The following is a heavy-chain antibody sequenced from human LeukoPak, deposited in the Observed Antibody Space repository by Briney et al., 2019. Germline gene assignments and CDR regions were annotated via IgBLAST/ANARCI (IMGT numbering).Heavy chain of an antibody. CDR1: GFTFSGSA. Sequence: GGSLRLSCAASGFTFSGSAVHWVRQASGKGLEWVGRIRSKANSYATAYAASVKGRFTISRDDSKNTAYLQMNSLKTEDTAVYYCTRRITGTTRYYWGQGTLVTVSS. CDR3: TRRITGTTRYY. D-gene: IGHD1-7*01. J-gene: IGHJ4*02. V-gene: IGHV3-73*01. CDR2: IRSKANSYAT.